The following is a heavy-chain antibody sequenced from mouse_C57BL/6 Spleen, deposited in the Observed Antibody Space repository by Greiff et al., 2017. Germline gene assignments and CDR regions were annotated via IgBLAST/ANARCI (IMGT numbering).Heavy chain of an antibody. CDR1: GFTFTDYY. CDR3: ARSGGSSYWYFDV. D-gene: IGHD1-1*01. Sequence: EVQGVESGGGLVQPGGSLSLSCAASGFTFTDYYMSWVRQPPGKALEWLGFIRNKANGYTTEYSASVKGRFTISRDNSQSILYLQMNALRAEDSATYYCARSGGSSYWYFDVWGTGTTVTVSS. V-gene: IGHV7-3*01. J-gene: IGHJ1*03. CDR2: IRNKANGYTT.